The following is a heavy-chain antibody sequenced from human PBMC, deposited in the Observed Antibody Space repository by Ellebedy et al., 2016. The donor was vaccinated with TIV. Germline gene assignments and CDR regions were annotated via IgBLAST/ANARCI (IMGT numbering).Heavy chain of an antibody. Sequence: GESLKISXAASGFIFSNYGMHWVRQAPGKGLEWAAVIWYDGSNKYYADSVKGRFTISRDNSKNTLYLEMNSLRAEDTAVYYCVRAPRDQYYFDYWGQGNLVTVSS. CDR1: GFIFSNYG. V-gene: IGHV3-33*01. J-gene: IGHJ4*02. CDR2: IWYDGSNK. D-gene: IGHD2-21*02. CDR3: VRAPRDQYYFDY.